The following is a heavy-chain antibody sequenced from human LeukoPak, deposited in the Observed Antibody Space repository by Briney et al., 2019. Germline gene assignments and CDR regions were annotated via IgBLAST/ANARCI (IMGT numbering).Heavy chain of an antibody. Sequence: ASVKVSCKASGYTFTSYAMHWVRQAPGQRLEWMGWINAGNGNTKYSQKFQGRVTITTDESTSTAYMELSSLRSEDTAVYYCARGTDYYGSGSYYRDYYYYYMDVWGKGTTVTVSS. J-gene: IGHJ6*03. V-gene: IGHV1-3*01. D-gene: IGHD3-10*01. CDR2: INAGNGNT. CDR1: GYTFTSYA. CDR3: ARGTDYYGSGSYYRDYYYYYMDV.